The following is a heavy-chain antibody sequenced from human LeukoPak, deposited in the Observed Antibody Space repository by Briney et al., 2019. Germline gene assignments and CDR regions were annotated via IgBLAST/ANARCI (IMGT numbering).Heavy chain of an antibody. J-gene: IGHJ6*02. D-gene: IGHD4-11*01. V-gene: IGHV4-61*08. CDR2: IYYSGST. Sequence: SETLSLTCTVSGGSISSGGYYWSWTRQPPGKGLEWIGYIYYSGSTNYNPSLKSRLTISVDTSKNQFSLKLSSVTAADTAVYYCAREHPDYLGYYYYYGMDVWGQETTVTVSS. CDR1: GGSISSGGYY. CDR3: AREHPDYLGYYYYYGMDV.